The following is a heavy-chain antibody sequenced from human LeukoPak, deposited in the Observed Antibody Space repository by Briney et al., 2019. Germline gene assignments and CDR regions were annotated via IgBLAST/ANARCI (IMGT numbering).Heavy chain of an antibody. Sequence: SETLSLTCTVSGDSVSRSNYFWGWIRQPPGKGLEWIGSLYYSGSTYYNPSLESRVTISVDTSKNQFSLKLNSVTAADTAVHYCARRGGGSITYFDYWSQGTLVTVSS. D-gene: IGHD3-10*01. CDR1: GDSVSRSNYF. V-gene: IGHV4-39*01. CDR3: ARRGGGSITYFDY. J-gene: IGHJ4*02. CDR2: LYYSGST.